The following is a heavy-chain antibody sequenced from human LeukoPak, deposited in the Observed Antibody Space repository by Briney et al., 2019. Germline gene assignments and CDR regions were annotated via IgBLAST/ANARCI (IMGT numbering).Heavy chain of an antibody. Sequence: TSQTLSLTCTVSGGSISSGDYYWSWIRQPPGKGLEWIGYIYYSGSTYYNPSLKSRVTISVDTSKNQFSLKLSSVTAADTAVYYCARDCYDSRGQYYMDVWGKGTTVTVSS. CDR3: ARDCYDSRGQYYMDV. J-gene: IGHJ6*03. CDR1: GGSISSGDYY. V-gene: IGHV4-30-4*08. D-gene: IGHD3-3*01. CDR2: IYYSGST.